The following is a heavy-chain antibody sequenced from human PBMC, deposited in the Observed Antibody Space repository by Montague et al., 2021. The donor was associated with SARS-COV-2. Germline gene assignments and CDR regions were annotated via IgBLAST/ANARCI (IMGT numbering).Heavy chain of an antibody. D-gene: IGHD3-10*01. Sequence: SETLSLTCTVSGGSISSSSYYWGWIRQPPGKGLEWIGSIYYSGSTYYNPSLKSRVTISVDTSKNQFSLKLSSVTAADTAVYYCARREDYYGSGSYPNWGQGTLVPVPS. CDR1: GGSISSSSYY. J-gene: IGHJ1*01. CDR2: IYYSGST. V-gene: IGHV4-39*01. CDR3: ARREDYYGSGSYPN.